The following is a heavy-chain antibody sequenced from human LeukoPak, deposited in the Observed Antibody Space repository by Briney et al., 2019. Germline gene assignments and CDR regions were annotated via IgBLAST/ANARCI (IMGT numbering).Heavy chain of an antibody. D-gene: IGHD6-6*01. Sequence: PGGSLRLSCAASGLTFSNYAMSWVRQAPGKGLEWVSTISSSGGSTNYVDSVKGRFTISRDNSKNSLYLQMNSLRAEDTAVYYCARVGAARDYYMDVWGKGTTVTVSS. CDR1: GLTFSNYA. CDR2: ISSSGGST. J-gene: IGHJ6*03. CDR3: ARVGAARDYYMDV. V-gene: IGHV3-23*01.